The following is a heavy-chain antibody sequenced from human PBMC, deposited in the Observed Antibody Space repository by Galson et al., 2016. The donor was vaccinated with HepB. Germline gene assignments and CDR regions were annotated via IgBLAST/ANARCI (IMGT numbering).Heavy chain of an antibody. J-gene: IGHJ4*02. CDR3: ARMGTSYGSGNDLTLSY. CDR1: GFSLSTTGVD. CDR2: ISGHDDK. V-gene: IGHV2-5*01. Sequence: PALVKPTQTLTLTCTFSGFSLSTTGVDVGWIRQPPGKTLEWLALISGHDDKRYTPSLKSRLTISKDTSKQQVLLTMTNMDPVDTATYYCARMGTSYGSGNDLTLSYWGQGALVTVSS. D-gene: IGHD3-10*01.